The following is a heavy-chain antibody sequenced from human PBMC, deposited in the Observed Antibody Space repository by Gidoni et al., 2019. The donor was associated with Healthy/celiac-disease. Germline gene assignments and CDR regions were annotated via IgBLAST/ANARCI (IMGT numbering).Heavy chain of an antibody. V-gene: IGHV1-69*08. CDR2: IIPILVIA. D-gene: IGHD2-15*01. CDR3: ARDRGGYCSGGSCYPEY. Sequence: QVQLVQSGAEVKKPGASVKVSCKASGGTFSSYTIRWVRQAPGQGLEWMGRIIPILVIANYAQTFQGRVTSTADKSTSTAYMELSSLRSEDTAVYYCARDRGGYCSGGSCYPEYWGQGTLVTVSS. J-gene: IGHJ4*02. CDR1: GGTFSSYT.